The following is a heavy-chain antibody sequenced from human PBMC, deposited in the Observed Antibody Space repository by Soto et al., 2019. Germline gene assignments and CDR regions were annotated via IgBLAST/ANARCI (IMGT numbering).Heavy chain of an antibody. D-gene: IGHD2-8*01. J-gene: IGHJ6*01. CDR1: GYSFATYW. CDR2: VYPGDSDT. V-gene: IGHV5-51*01. Sequence: GESLKISCKGSGYSFATYWIAWVRQMPGKGLEWMGIVYPGDSDTKCSPSFQGQVTISADKSINTAYVQWSGLKASDTAMYYCARLGAVITYAALPYYAMAVWGPGTPVTV. CDR3: ARLGAVITYAALPYYAMAV.